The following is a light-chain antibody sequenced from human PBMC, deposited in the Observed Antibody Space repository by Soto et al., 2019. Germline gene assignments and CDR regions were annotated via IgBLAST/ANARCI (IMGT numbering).Light chain of an antibody. V-gene: IGKV3-20*01. CDR3: QQYESSLT. CDR1: SAVSSIY. Sequence: ETVLTQSPGTLSLSPGERATLSCRASSAVSSIYLAWYQQKPGQAPRLLIYGASSRATGIPDRFSGSGSGTDFTLTISRLEPEDFGVYYCQQYESSLTFGGGTNVDIK. CDR2: GAS. J-gene: IGKJ4*01.